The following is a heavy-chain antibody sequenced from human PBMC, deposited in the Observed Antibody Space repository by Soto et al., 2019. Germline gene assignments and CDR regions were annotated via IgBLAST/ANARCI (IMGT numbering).Heavy chain of an antibody. CDR3: ARSSSWYHLDN. V-gene: IGHV4-59*01. CDR2: IYYSGST. CDR1: GGSIGSYY. Sequence: SETLSLTCTVSGGSIGSYYWSWIRQPPGKGLEWIGYIYYSGSTKYNPSLKNRVTLSVDTSRNQFSLNLASVTAADTAVYYCARSSSWYHLDNWGQGTLVTVSS. J-gene: IGHJ4*02. D-gene: IGHD6-13*01.